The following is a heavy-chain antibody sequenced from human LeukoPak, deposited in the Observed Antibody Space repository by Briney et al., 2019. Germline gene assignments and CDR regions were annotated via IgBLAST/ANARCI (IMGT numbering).Heavy chain of an antibody. Sequence: PGGSLRLSCAASGFTFSFYAMSWVRQAPGKGLEWVSGISGSGASIYYADSVKGRFTISRDNAKNSLSLQMNSLRVEDTALYYCARGGISIFGVVIYMDVWGKGTTVTVSS. J-gene: IGHJ6*03. D-gene: IGHD3-3*01. CDR3: ARGGISIFGVVIYMDV. CDR1: GFTFSFYA. CDR2: ISGSGASI. V-gene: IGHV3-23*01.